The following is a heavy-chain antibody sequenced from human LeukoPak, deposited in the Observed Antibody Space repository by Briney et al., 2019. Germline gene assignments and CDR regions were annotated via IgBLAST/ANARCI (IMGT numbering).Heavy chain of an antibody. J-gene: IGHJ4*02. D-gene: IGHD1-26*01. CDR3: ARDPPYSGSYKYYFDY. Sequence: ASVKVSCKASGYTFTSYAMNWVRQAPGQGLEWMGWINTNTGNPTYAQGFTGRFVFSLGTSVSTAYLQISSLKAEDTAVYYCARDPPYSGSYKYYFDYWGQGTLVTVSS. V-gene: IGHV7-4-1*02. CDR2: INTNTGNP. CDR1: GYTFTSYA.